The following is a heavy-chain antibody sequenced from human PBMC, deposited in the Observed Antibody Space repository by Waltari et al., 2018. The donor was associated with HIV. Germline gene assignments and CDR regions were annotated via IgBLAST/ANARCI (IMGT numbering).Heavy chain of an antibody. CDR3: ARRGGGDSDY. CDR1: GGSFSGYY. CDR2: INHSGST. D-gene: IGHD2-15*01. Sequence: QVQLQQWGAGLLKPSETLSLTCAVYGGSFSGYYWSWIRQPPGKGLEWIGEINHSGSTNYNPSLKSRVTISVDTSKNQFSLKLSSVTAADTAVYYCARRGGGDSDYWGQGTLVTVSS. V-gene: IGHV4-34*01. J-gene: IGHJ4*02.